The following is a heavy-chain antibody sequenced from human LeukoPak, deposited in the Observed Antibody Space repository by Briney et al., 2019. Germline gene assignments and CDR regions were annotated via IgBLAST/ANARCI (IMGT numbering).Heavy chain of an antibody. CDR1: GGSISSGSYY. CDR2: ISTSGST. V-gene: IGHV4-61*02. CDR3: ARGGGSYFDY. J-gene: IGHJ4*02. D-gene: IGHD1-26*01. Sequence: PSETLSLTCTVSGGSISSGSYYWSWIRQPAGKGLEWIGRISTSGSTNYNPSLKSRVTISVDTSKNQLSLKLSSVTAADTAVYYCARGGGSYFDYWGQGTLVTVSS.